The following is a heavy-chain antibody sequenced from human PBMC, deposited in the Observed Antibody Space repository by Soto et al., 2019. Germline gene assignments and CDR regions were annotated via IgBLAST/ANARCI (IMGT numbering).Heavy chain of an antibody. Sequence: PSETLSLTCTVSGGSISSYYWSWIRQPPGKGLEWIAYIYYSGSTSYNPSLKSRVSISLDTSKNQFSLKLSSVTAADTAVYYCARDLWGYCGTDCYPLDVWGQGTTVTVSS. J-gene: IGHJ6*02. CDR1: GGSISSYY. V-gene: IGHV4-59*01. CDR3: ARDLWGYCGTDCYPLDV. CDR2: IYYSGST. D-gene: IGHD2-21*02.